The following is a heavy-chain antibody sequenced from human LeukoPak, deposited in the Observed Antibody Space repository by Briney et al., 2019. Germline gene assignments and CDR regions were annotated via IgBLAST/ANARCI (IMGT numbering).Heavy chain of an antibody. CDR1: DNTFMSSG. D-gene: IGHD1-26*01. Sequence: ASVKVSCKASDNTFMSSGITWVRRAPGQGLEWMGWSSAYNGDTGYAQRFQGRVTMTTDTSTSTAYMELRSPRSDDTAMYYCARGVGSAFDYWGQGTLVTVSS. CDR3: ARGVGSAFDY. CDR2: SSAYNGDT. J-gene: IGHJ4*02. V-gene: IGHV1-18*01.